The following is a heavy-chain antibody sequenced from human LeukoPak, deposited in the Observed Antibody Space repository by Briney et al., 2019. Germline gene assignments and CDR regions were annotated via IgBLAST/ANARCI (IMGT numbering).Heavy chain of an antibody. D-gene: IGHD3-10*01. V-gene: IGHV3-49*04. Sequence: GGSLRLSCTASGFTFGDYAMSWVRQAPGKGLEWVGFIRSKAYGGTTEYAASVKGRFTISRDDSKSIAYLQMNSLKTEDTAVYYCTRITMVRGVIARNDYWGQGTLVTVSS. CDR2: IRSKAYGGTT. J-gene: IGHJ4*02. CDR3: TRITMVRGVIARNDY. CDR1: GFTFGDYA.